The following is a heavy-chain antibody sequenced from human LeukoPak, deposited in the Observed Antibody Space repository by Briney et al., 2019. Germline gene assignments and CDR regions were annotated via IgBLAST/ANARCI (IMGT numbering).Heavy chain of an antibody. CDR1: GGSISNRAYY. CDR3: ARADITMVRGVTSSWFDP. J-gene: IGHJ5*02. Sequence: PSETLSLTCNVSGGSISNRAYYWAWIRQPPGKGLEWIGSVFYSGSKYSNPSLESRLTISVDTSKNHFSLKLSSVTAADTAVYYCARADITMVRGVTSSWFDPWGQGTLVTVSS. D-gene: IGHD3-10*01. V-gene: IGHV4-39*02. CDR2: VFYSGSK.